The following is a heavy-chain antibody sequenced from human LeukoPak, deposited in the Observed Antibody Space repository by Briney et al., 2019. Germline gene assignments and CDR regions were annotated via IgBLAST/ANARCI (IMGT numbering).Heavy chain of an antibody. CDR1: GYTFTSYY. CDR3: AGAGIAVADPMDPNAYRDAFDI. J-gene: IGHJ3*02. CDR2: INPSGGST. V-gene: IGHV1-46*01. Sequence: ASVKVSCKASGYTFTSYYMHWVRQAPGQGLEWMGIINPSGGSTSYAQKFQGRVTMTRDTSTSTVYMELSRLRSDDTAVYYCAGAGIAVADPMDPNAYRDAFDIWGQGTMVTVSS. D-gene: IGHD6-19*01.